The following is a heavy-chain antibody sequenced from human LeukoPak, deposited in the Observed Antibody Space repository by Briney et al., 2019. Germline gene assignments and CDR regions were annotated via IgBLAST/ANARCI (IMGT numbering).Heavy chain of an antibody. V-gene: IGHV1-18*01. Sequence: ASVKVSCKPSGYSFTTYGISWVRQAPGQGLEWMGWISSYNDDIDFEQKFQGRVTMTTDTSTSTAYMELRSLRSDDTAVYYCARVWELDCWGQGTLVTVSS. J-gene: IGHJ4*02. CDR1: GYSFTTYG. CDR3: ARVWELDC. CDR2: ISSYNDDI. D-gene: IGHD1-26*01.